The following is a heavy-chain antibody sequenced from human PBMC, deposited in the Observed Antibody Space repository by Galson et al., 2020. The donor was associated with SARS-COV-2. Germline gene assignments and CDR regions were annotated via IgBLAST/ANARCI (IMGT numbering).Heavy chain of an antibody. CDR3: ARDAVAAAPYWQFDL. Sequence: GGSLRLSCATSGFTFNNYAMHWVRYVPGKGLEWVSVINLNGGAWSYAASVKGRFTISRDNAKTSLALQMNSLTLEDTAFYYGARDAVAAAPYWQFDLWGRGTLVTVSS. D-gene: IGHD6-19*01. V-gene: IGHV3-9*01. J-gene: IGHJ2*01. CDR1: GFTFNNYA. CDR2: INLNGGAW.